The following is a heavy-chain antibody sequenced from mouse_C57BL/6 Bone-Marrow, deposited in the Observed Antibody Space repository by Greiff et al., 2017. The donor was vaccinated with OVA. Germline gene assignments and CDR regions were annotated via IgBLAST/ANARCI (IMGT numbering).Heavy chain of an antibody. CDR1: GFPITSGYY. Sequence: VQLQQSGPGLVKPSQSLFLTCSITGFPITSGYYWIWIRQSPGNPLEWMGYITHSGETFYNPSLQSPISITRETSKNQFFLQLNSVTTEDTAMYYCAGDQIYYGIADWGQGTLVTVSA. CDR3: AGDQIYYGIAD. D-gene: IGHD2-1*01. J-gene: IGHJ3*01. V-gene: IGHV12-3*01. CDR2: ITHSGET.